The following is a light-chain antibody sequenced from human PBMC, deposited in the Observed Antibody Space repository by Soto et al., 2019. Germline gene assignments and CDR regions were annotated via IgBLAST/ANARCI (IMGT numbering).Light chain of an antibody. CDR1: SSNIGAGYD. J-gene: IGLJ2*01. Sequence: QLVLTQPPSVSGAPGQRVTISCTGSSSNIGAGYDVHWYQQLPGTPPKLLIYGNSNRPSGVPDRFSCSKSGTSASLAITGLQAEDEADYYCQSYDSSLSGSVFGGGTKLTVL. V-gene: IGLV1-40*01. CDR2: GNS. CDR3: QSYDSSLSGSV.